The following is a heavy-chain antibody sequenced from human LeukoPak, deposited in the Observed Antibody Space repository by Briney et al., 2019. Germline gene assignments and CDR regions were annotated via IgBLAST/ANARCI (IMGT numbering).Heavy chain of an antibody. Sequence: PGGSLRLSCTASGFNFGNYGMSWVRQAPGKGLEWVSGLSDAGVRIFYADSVRGRFTVSRDNSKNTLYLQMDSLRAEDTAVYYCARVGSGNFLGAFDIWGQGTMVTVSS. CDR1: GFNFGNYG. D-gene: IGHD1-26*01. CDR3: ARVGSGNFLGAFDI. V-gene: IGHV3-23*01. CDR2: LSDAGVRI. J-gene: IGHJ3*02.